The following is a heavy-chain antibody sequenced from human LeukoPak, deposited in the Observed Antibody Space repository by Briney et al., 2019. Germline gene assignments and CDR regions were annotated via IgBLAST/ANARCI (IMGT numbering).Heavy chain of an antibody. V-gene: IGHV3-21*01. CDR1: GFTFSSYS. CDR2: ISSSSSYI. CDR3: ARDLSPTPDY. D-gene: IGHD2/OR15-2a*01. J-gene: IGHJ4*02. Sequence: GGSLKLSCAASGFTFSSYSMNWVRQAPGKGLEWVSSISSSSSYIYYADSVKGRFTISRDNAKNSLYLQMNSLRAEDTAVYYCARDLSPTPDYWGQGTLVTVSS.